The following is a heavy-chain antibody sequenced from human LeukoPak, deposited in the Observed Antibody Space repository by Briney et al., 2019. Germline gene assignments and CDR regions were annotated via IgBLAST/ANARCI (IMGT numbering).Heavy chain of an antibody. CDR2: MNPNSGNT. Sequence: ASVKVSCKASGYTFTSYDINWVRQATGQGLEWMGWMNPNSGNTGYAQKFQGRVTITRNTSISTAYMELSSLRSEDTAVYYCARGTEGVVVSDYWGQGTLVTVSS. D-gene: IGHD3-22*01. CDR1: GYTFTSYD. J-gene: IGHJ4*02. V-gene: IGHV1-8*03. CDR3: ARGTEGVVVSDY.